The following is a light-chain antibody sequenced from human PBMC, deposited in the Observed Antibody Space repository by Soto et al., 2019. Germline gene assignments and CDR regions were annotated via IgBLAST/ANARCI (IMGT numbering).Light chain of an antibody. CDR2: KAS. V-gene: IGKV1-5*03. CDR3: QQYNTYAT. CDR1: QSISSW. J-gene: IGKJ5*01. Sequence: DIQMTQSPSTLSASVGDRVTITCRASQSISSWLAWYQQKPGKAPKLLIYKASSLESGVPSRFSGSGSGTEFTLTITGLQPDDFATYFRQQYNTYATFGQGTRLEIK.